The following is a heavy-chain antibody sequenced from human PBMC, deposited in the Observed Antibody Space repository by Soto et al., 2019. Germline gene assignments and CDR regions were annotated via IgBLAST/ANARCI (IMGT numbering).Heavy chain of an antibody. CDR1: GFTFSSYW. Sequence: EVQLVESGGGLVQPGGSLRLSCAASGFTFSSYWMHWVRQAPGKGPVWVSRINSDGSYTTADSVKGRFTISRDNAKSTLFLQMNSLRAEDTAVYYCASGASGSKFDLWGRGTLVTVSS. D-gene: IGHD3-10*01. CDR2: INSDGSYT. J-gene: IGHJ2*01. V-gene: IGHV3-74*03. CDR3: ASGASGSKFDL.